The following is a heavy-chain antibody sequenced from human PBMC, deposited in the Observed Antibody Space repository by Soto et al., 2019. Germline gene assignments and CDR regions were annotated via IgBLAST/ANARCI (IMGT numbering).Heavy chain of an antibody. D-gene: IGHD3-10*01. V-gene: IGHV3-30-3*01. CDR1: GFTLSSYS. CDR3: AKVSRPSRVSTPDFEY. J-gene: IGHJ4*02. CDR2: ISYDGNSQ. Sequence: GGSLRLSCVASGFTLSSYSIHWVRQAPGKGLDWVAVISYDGNSQFYGDSVKGRFIVSRDNSRNTLYLQLNNLQAEDTAVYYCAKVSRPSRVSTPDFEYWGQGTLVTVSS.